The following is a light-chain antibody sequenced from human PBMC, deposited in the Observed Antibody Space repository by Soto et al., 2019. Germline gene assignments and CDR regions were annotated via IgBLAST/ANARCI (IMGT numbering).Light chain of an antibody. CDR3: QHYNSYSEA. V-gene: IGKV1-5*03. CDR1: QSISSW. J-gene: IGKJ1*01. Sequence: DIKMTQSPSTLSASVGDRVTITCRASQSISSWLAWYQQKPGKAPKLLIYKTSNLESGVPSRFSGSGSGTEFSLTISSLQPDDFATYYCQHYNSYSEAFGQGTKVDIK. CDR2: KTS.